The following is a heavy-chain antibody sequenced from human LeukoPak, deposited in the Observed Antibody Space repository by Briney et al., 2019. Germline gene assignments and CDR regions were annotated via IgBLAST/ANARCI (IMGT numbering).Heavy chain of an antibody. CDR1: GFPFSSYG. CDR2: LSYDGSNE. Sequence: GGSLRLSCAASGFPFSSYGMHWVRQAPDKGLEWVAVLSYDGSNEYYADSVKGRFTISRDNSKNTLYLQMNSLRVEDTAVYYCAGSWFYRDYFEYWGQGTLVTVSS. CDR3: AGSWFYRDYFEY. V-gene: IGHV3-30*03. D-gene: IGHD3-10*01. J-gene: IGHJ4*02.